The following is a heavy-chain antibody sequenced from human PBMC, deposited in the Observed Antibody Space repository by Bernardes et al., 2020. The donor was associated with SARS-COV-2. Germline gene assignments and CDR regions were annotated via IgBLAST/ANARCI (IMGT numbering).Heavy chain of an antibody. Sequence: GGSLRLSCAASGFTFTNYAMHWVRQAPGKGLEWVSAISDSGDSTFYSDSVKDRFTISRDNSKNTLYLQMNSLRAEDTALYYCVKDQTPGNSRFDAFDVWGQGTLVTVSS. CDR3: VKDQTPGNSRFDAFDV. V-gene: IGHV3-23*01. J-gene: IGHJ3*01. CDR2: ISDSGDST. D-gene: IGHD3-9*01. CDR1: GFTFTNYA.